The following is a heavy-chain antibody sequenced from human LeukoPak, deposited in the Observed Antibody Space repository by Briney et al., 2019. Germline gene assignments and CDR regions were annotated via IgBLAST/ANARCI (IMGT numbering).Heavy chain of an antibody. CDR3: ARENIRITMMGIDP. V-gene: IGHV4-4*07. D-gene: IGHD3-22*01. CDR2: IYTSGST. J-gene: IGHJ5*02. CDR1: GGSISSYY. Sequence: SETLSLTCTVSGGSISSYYWSWIRQPAGKGLEWIGRIYTSGSTNYNPSLKSRVTMSVDTSKNQSSLKLSSVTAADTAVYYCARENIRITMMGIDPWGQGTLVTVSS.